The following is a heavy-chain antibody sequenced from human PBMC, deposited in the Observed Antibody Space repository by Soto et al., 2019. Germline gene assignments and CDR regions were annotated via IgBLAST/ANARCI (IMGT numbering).Heavy chain of an antibody. J-gene: IGHJ6*02. CDR3: AIDPDILTGYHYYYGMDV. V-gene: IGHV1-8*01. CDR2: MNPNSGNT. Sequence: GASVKVSCKASGYAFTSYDINWVRQATGQGLEWMGWMNPNSGNTGYAQKFQGRVTMTRNTSISTAYMELSSLRSEVTAVYYCAIDPDILTGYHYYYGMDVWGQGTTVTVSS. D-gene: IGHD3-9*01. CDR1: GYAFTSYD.